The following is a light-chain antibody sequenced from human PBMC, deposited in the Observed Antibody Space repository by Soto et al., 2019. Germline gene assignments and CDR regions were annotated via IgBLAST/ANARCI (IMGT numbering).Light chain of an antibody. CDR2: SDH. Sequence: QSVLTQPPSASGTPGQRVTISCFGSWSDISSHNLHWYLQLPGTAPKLLIYSDHQRPSGVPDRFSGSKSGTSASLAISALQPECEADYYCAAWDDSLRGWVFGGGTKVTVL. CDR1: WSDISSHN. V-gene: IGLV1-44*01. CDR3: AAWDDSLRGWV. J-gene: IGLJ3*02.